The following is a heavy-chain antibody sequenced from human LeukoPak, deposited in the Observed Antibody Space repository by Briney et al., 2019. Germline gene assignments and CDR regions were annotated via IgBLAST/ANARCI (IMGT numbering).Heavy chain of an antibody. CDR3: ARGYSSGWYDGTLDY. D-gene: IGHD6-19*01. CDR2: INPNSGGT. Sequence: ASVKVSCKASGGTFSSYAISWVRQAPGQGLEWMGWINPNSGGTNYAQKFQGRVTMTRDTSISTAYMELSRLRSDDTAVYYCARGYSSGWYDGTLDYWGQGTLVTVSS. V-gene: IGHV1-2*02. J-gene: IGHJ4*02. CDR1: GGTFSSYA.